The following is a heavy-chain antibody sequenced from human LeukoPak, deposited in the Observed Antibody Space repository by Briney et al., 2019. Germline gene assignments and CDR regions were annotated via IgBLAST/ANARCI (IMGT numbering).Heavy chain of an antibody. Sequence: GGSLRLSCAASGFTFSSYWMHWVRQAPGKGLEWVGRIKSKTDGGTTDYAAPVKGRFTISRDDSKNTLYLQMNSLKTEDTAVYYCTTGYCSSTSCPLGYWGQGTLVTVSS. D-gene: IGHD2-2*01. CDR3: TTGYCSSTSCPLGY. J-gene: IGHJ4*02. CDR2: IKSKTDGGTT. CDR1: GFTFSSYW. V-gene: IGHV3-15*01.